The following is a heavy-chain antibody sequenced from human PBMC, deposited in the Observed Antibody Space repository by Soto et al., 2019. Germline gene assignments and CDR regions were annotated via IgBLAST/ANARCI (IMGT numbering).Heavy chain of an antibody. J-gene: IGHJ4*02. CDR3: AKDPPDFWSGYYTPHPFDY. CDR1: GFTFSSYA. CDR2: ISGSGGST. Sequence: PGGSLSLSCAASGFTFSSYAMSWVRQAPGKGLEWVSAISGSGGSTYYADSVKGRFTISRDNSKNTLYLQMNSLRAEDTAVYYCAKDPPDFWSGYYTPHPFDYWGQGTLVTVSS. V-gene: IGHV3-23*01. D-gene: IGHD3-3*01.